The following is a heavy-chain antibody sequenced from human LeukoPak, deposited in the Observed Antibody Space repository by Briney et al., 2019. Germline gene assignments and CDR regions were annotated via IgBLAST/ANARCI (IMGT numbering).Heavy chain of an antibody. Sequence: SETLSLTCTVSGYSISSGYYRGWIRQPPGKGLEWIGSIYHSGSTYYNPSRKSRVTISVDTSKNQFSLKLSSVTAADTAVYYCARVNWNDGNFDYWGQGTLVTVSS. V-gene: IGHV4-38-2*02. J-gene: IGHJ4*02. CDR3: ARVNWNDGNFDY. CDR1: GYSISSGYY. CDR2: IYHSGST. D-gene: IGHD1-20*01.